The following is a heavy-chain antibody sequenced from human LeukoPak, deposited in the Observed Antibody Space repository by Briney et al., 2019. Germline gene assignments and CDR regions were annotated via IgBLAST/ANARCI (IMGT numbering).Heavy chain of an antibody. V-gene: IGHV3-20*04. Sequence: GGSLRLSCAASGFTFDDYGMSWVRQAPGKGLEWVSGINWNGGSTGYADSVKGRFTISRDNAKSSLYLQMNSLRAEDTAVYYCAELGITMIGGVWGKGTTVTISS. CDR3: AELGITMIGGV. D-gene: IGHD3-10*02. J-gene: IGHJ6*04. CDR1: GFTFDDYG. CDR2: INWNGGST.